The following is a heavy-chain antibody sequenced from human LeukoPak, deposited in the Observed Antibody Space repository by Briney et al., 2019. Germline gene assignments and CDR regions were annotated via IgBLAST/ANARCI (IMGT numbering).Heavy chain of an antibody. D-gene: IGHD2-15*01. CDR3: ARELYCSGGSCYHNWFDP. Sequence: SGTLSLTCAVSGGSISSSNWWSWVRQPPGKGLEWIGEIYHSGSTNYNPSLKSRVTISVDKSKNQFSLKLSSVTAADTAVYYCARELYCSGGSCYHNWFDPWGQGTLVTASS. CDR1: GGSISSSNW. J-gene: IGHJ5*02. V-gene: IGHV4-4*02. CDR2: IYHSGST.